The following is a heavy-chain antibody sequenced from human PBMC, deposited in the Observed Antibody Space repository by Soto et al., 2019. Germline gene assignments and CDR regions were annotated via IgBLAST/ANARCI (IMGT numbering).Heavy chain of an antibody. V-gene: IGHV1-58*01. CDR2: IVVGSGNT. CDR1: GFTFTSSA. D-gene: IGHD3-3*01. Sequence: GASVKVSCKASGFTFTSSAVQLVRQARGQRLEWIGWIVVGSGNTNYAQKFQERVTITRDMSTSTAYMELSSLRSEDTAVYYCAAALDFWSGKGHYWGQGTLVTVSS. CDR3: AAALDFWSGKGHY. J-gene: IGHJ4*02.